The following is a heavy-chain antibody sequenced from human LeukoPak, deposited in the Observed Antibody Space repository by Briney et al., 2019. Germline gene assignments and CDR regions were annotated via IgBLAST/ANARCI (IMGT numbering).Heavy chain of an antibody. D-gene: IGHD3-22*01. J-gene: IGHJ4*02. CDR1: GDSVSSNSAA. V-gene: IGHV6-1*01. CDR3: ARGDDSGYYDYFDY. Sequence: SQTLSLTCAISGDSVSSNSAAWNWIRQSPSRGLEWLGRTYYRSKWYNDYAVSVKSRITINPDTSKNQFTLQLNSVTPEDTAMYYCARGDDSGYYDYFDYWGQGALVTVSS. CDR2: TYYRSKWYN.